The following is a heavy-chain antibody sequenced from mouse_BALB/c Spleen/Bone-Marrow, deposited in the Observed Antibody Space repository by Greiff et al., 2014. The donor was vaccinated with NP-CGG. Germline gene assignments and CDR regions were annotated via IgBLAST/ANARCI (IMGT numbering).Heavy chain of an antibody. CDR1: GYTFTNYW. D-gene: IGHD2-4*01. J-gene: IGHJ3*01. CDR3: SRNYDYDEGAWFTY. Sequence: VQLQQSGAEVVKPGASVKLSCKTSGYTFTNYWIQWVKQRPGQGLGWIGEIFPGTDTSYYNEKFKDKATLTVDTSSGTAYIQLSNLTSEDSAVYFCSRNYDYDEGAWFTYWGQGTLVTVSA. CDR2: IFPGTDTS. V-gene: IGHV1S132*01.